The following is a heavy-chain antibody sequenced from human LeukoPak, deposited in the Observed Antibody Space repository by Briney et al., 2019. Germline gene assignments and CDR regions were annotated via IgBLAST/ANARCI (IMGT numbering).Heavy chain of an antibody. J-gene: IGHJ4*02. Sequence: PGGSLTLSCAASGFTFSSYEMNWVRQAPGKGLVWVSYISSSGNTIYYADSVKGRFTISRDNAKNSLYLQMNSLRAEDTAVYYCARHEGLYYWGQGTLVTVSS. CDR2: ISSSGNTI. CDR1: GFTFSSYE. D-gene: IGHD3-3*01. CDR3: ARHEGLYY. V-gene: IGHV3-48*03.